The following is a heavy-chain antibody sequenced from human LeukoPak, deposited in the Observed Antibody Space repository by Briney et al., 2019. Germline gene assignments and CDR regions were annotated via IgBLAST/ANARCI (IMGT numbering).Heavy chain of an antibody. Sequence: KPGGSLRLSCAASGFTFSSYSMNWVRQAPGKGLEWVSSISSSSSYIYYADSVKGRFTISRDNAKNSLYLQMNSLRAEDTAVYYCAKSGTSSSWSPRVKTYFDCWGQGTLVTVSS. V-gene: IGHV3-21*01. J-gene: IGHJ4*02. CDR3: AKSGTSSSWSPRVKTYFDC. CDR1: GFTFSSYS. D-gene: IGHD6-13*01. CDR2: ISSSSSYI.